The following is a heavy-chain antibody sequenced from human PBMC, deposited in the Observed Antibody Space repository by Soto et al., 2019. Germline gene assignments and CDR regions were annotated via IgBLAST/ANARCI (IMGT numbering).Heavy chain of an antibody. J-gene: IGHJ4*02. CDR3: AKDSSGYYSNLDY. Sequence: VGSLRLSCAASGFTFSSFEMNWVRQAPGKGLEWVSYISQSGSYIYYADSVKGRFTISRDNAKNSLYLQMNSLRAEDTAVYYCAKDSSGYYSNLDYWGQGTVVTVSS. V-gene: IGHV3-48*03. CDR1: GFTFSSFE. CDR2: ISQSGSYI. D-gene: IGHD3-22*01.